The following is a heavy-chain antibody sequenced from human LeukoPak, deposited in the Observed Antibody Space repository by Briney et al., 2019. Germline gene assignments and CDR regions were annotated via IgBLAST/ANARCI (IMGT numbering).Heavy chain of an antibody. V-gene: IGHV3-74*01. CDR1: GFPFSSYW. J-gene: IGHJ6*02. CDR2: INSDGSAT. CDR3: ASDSPYYGMNV. Sequence: GGSLRLSCAASGFPFSSYWMHWVRQVPGKGLLWVSRINSDGSATIYADSVRGRFTISRDNAKNTLYLQMSGLRVEDTAVYHCASDSPYYGMNVWGQGTTVTVSS.